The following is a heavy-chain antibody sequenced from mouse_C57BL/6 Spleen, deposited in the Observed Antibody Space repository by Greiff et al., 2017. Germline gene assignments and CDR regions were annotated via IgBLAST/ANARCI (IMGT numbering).Heavy chain of an antibody. CDR2: ISSGGSYT. CDR1: GFTFSSYG. V-gene: IGHV5-6*01. J-gene: IGHJ3*01. CDR3: ARQAPTTWFAY. Sequence: EVQLVESGGDLVKPGGSLKLSCAASGFTFSSYGMSWVRQTPDKRLEWVATISSGGSYTYYPDSVKGRFTIARDNAKNTLYLQMSSLKSEDTALYYCARQAPTTWFAYWGQGTLVTVSA.